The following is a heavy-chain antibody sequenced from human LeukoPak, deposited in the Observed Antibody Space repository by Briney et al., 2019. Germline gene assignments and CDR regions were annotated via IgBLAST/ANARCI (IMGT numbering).Heavy chain of an antibody. CDR3: ARELRGNWFDP. J-gene: IGHJ5*02. CDR1: GGSISSYY. D-gene: IGHD3-10*01. Sequence: SSETLSLTCTVSGGSISSYYWSWIRQPPGKGLEWIGEIYHSGSTNYNPSLKSRVTMSVDTSKNQFSLKLSSVTAADTAVYYCARELRGNWFDPWGQGTLVTVSS. V-gene: IGHV4-59*12. CDR2: IYHSGST.